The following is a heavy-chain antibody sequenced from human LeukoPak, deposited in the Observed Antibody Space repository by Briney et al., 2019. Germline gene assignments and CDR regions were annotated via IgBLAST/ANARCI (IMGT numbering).Heavy chain of an antibody. J-gene: IGHJ5*02. CDR3: ARTDYDFWSGSTHSNWFDP. CDR2: IYPDDSDT. V-gene: IGHV5-51*01. Sequence: GESLKISCKGSGYSFSSDWIGWVRQTPGKGLEWMGIIYPDDSDTRYSPSFQGQVTISADKSIRTAYLQWSSLKASDTAMYYCARTDYDFWSGSTHSNWFDPWGQGTLVTVSS. D-gene: IGHD3-3*01. CDR1: GYSFSSDW.